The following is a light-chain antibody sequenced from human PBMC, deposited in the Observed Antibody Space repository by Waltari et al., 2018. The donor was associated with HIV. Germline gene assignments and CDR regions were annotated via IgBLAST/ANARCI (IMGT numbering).Light chain of an antibody. CDR2: RNN. V-gene: IGLV1-47*01. CDR1: TSNIGSNY. Sequence: QSVLTQPPSASGTPEQRATISCSGSTSNIGSNYVYWYQHLPGTAPKLLIYRNNQRPSGVPDRFSGSKSGTSASLAISGLRSEDEADYYCATWDDSRVVFGGGTKLTVL. J-gene: IGLJ2*01. CDR3: ATWDDSRVV.